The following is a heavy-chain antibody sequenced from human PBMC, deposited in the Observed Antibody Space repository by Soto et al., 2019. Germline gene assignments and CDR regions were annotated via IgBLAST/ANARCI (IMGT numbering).Heavy chain of an antibody. CDR3: ARGDATKIVVTTYYAMDV. CDR2: IIPVFGTP. CDR1: GGSLSNYG. J-gene: IGHJ6*02. D-gene: IGHD3-22*01. Sequence: QVQLVQSGAEVKKPGSSVKVSCKASGGSLSNYGISWVRQAPGQGLEWMGAIIPVFGTPNYAQKFQDRVTIPADESTPPVYREVRSLTSEDTAVYYCARGDATKIVVTTYYAMDVWGQGTTVTVSS. V-gene: IGHV1-69*12.